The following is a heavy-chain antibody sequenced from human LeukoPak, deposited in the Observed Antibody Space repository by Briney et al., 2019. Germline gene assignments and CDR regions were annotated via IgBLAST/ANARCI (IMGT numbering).Heavy chain of an antibody. CDR3: ARGGSYSSSWYGVD. V-gene: IGHV1-69*13. CDR2: IIPIFGTA. Sequence: GASVKVSCKASGGTFSSYAISWVRQAPGQGLEWMGGIIPIFGTANYAQKFQGRVTITADESTSTAYMELSSLRSEDTAVYSCARGGSYSSSWYGVDWGQGTLVTVSS. CDR1: GGTFSSYA. D-gene: IGHD6-13*01. J-gene: IGHJ4*02.